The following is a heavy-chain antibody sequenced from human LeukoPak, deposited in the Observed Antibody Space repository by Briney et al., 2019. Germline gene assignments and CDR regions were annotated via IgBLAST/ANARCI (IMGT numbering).Heavy chain of an antibody. CDR2: IKEDGSEK. CDR1: GFTFSGYW. J-gene: IGHJ4*02. Sequence: GGSLRLSCAASGFTFSGYWMTWVRQAPGKGLEWVANIKEDGSEKYYLDSVKGRFTISRDNAKNLLYLQMNSLRAEDTAVYYCARNYFDYWGQGTLVTVSS. V-gene: IGHV3-7*01. CDR3: ARNYFDY.